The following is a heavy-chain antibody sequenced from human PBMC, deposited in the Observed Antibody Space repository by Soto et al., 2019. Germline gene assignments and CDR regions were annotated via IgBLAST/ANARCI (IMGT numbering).Heavy chain of an antibody. CDR2: IYPGDSDT. J-gene: IGHJ5*02. V-gene: IGHV5-51*01. Sequence: GESLKISCKGSGYSFTSYWIGWVRQMPGKGLEWMGIIYPGDSDTRYSPSFQGQATISADKSISTAYLQWSSLKASDTAMYYCARSLDRYYDFWSGYYNWFDPWGQGTLVTVSS. CDR3: ARSLDRYYDFWSGYYNWFDP. CDR1: GYSFTSYW. D-gene: IGHD3-3*01.